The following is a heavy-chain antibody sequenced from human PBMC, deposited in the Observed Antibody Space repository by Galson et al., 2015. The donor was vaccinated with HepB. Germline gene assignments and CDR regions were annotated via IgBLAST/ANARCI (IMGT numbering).Heavy chain of an antibody. J-gene: IGHJ6*02. CDR2: INTNTGNP. CDR1: GYTFNNYG. CDR3: ARDGSESYRYGMDV. Sequence: SCKAFGYTFNNYGMNWVRQAPGQGLEWMGWINTNTGNPRYAQGFTGRFVFSLDMSVSTAYLQISSLKAEDSAVYYCARDGSESYRYGMDVWGQGTTVTVSS. D-gene: IGHD3-16*02. V-gene: IGHV7-4-1*02.